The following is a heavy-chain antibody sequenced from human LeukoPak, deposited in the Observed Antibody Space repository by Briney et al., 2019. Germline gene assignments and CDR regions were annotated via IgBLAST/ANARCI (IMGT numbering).Heavy chain of an antibody. CDR3: ARPDLPTHRDAFDI. Sequence: SSQTLSLTCTVSGGSISSGSYYWSWIRQPAGKGLEWIGRIYTSGSTNYNPSLKSRVTISVDTSKNQFSLKLSSVTAADTAVYYCARPDLPTHRDAFDIWGQGTMVTVSS. CDR2: IYTSGST. CDR1: GGSISSGSYY. J-gene: IGHJ3*02. V-gene: IGHV4-61*02.